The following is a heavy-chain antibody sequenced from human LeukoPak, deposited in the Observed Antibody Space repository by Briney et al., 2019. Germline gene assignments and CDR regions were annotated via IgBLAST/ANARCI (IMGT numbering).Heavy chain of an antibody. D-gene: IGHD1-26*01. CDR2: IYRSGST. J-gene: IGHJ5*02. Sequence: SETLSLTCTVSGGSISSGSYYWSWIRQPAGKRLEWIGHIYRSGSTNYNPSLKSRVTISVDTSKNQFSLKLSSVTAADTAVYYCARGWWELTEEMYNWFDPWGQGTLVTVSS. V-gene: IGHV4-61*09. CDR1: GGSISSGSYY. CDR3: ARGWWELTEEMYNWFDP.